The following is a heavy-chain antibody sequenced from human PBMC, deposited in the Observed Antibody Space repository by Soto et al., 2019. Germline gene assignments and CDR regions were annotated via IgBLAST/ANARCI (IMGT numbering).Heavy chain of an antibody. CDR1: GYTFTSYY. Sequence: ASVKVSCKASGYTFTSYYMHWVRQAPGQGLEWMGIINPSGGSTRYAQKFQGRVTITRDTSASTAYMELSSLRSEDTAVYYCARDPLVGATTTEYFQHWGQRTLVTVSS. V-gene: IGHV1-46*01. D-gene: IGHD1-26*01. CDR2: INPSGGST. CDR3: ARDPLVGATTTEYFQH. J-gene: IGHJ1*01.